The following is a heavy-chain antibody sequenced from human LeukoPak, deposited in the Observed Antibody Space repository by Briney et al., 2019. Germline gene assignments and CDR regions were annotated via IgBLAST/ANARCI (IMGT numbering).Heavy chain of an antibody. J-gene: IGHJ4*02. Sequence: SETLSLTCTVSGGSITGFYWTWLRQPPGKGLEWIGYIYSSGSTNYNPSLKSRVAISVDTSKNQFSLKLSSVTAADTAVYYCAREGTGSFEYWGQGTLFTVSS. V-gene: IGHV4-59*01. CDR2: IYSSGST. D-gene: IGHD7-27*01. CDR1: GGSITGFY. CDR3: AREGTGSFEY.